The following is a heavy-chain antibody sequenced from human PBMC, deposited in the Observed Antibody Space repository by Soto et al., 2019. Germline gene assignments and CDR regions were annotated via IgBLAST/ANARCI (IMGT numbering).Heavy chain of an antibody. J-gene: IGHJ4*02. CDR3: ARDWSDSSGYYAYFDY. CDR1: GGSISSGTYY. CDR2: IYYSGST. Sequence: QVQLQESGPGLVKPSQTLSLTCTVSGGSISSGTYYWSWIRQHPGKGLEWIGYIYYSGSTYYNPSLKSRVTISVDTSKNQFTLKFSSVTAADTAVYYCARDWSDSSGYYAYFDYWGQGTLVTVSS. V-gene: IGHV4-31*03. D-gene: IGHD3-22*01.